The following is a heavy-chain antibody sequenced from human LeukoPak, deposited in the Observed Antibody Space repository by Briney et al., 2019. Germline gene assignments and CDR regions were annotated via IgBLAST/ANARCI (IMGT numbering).Heavy chain of an antibody. V-gene: IGHV3-11*04. Sequence: GGSLRLSCAASGFTFNDYYMSWIRQAPGKGLEWLSYINIGGTNTHYADSVKGRFTISRDNAKNSLYLQMNSLRAEDTAVYYCARGQSWLDPWGQGTLVTVSS. CDR3: ARGQSWLDP. CDR1: GFTFNDYY. J-gene: IGHJ5*02. CDR2: INIGGTNT.